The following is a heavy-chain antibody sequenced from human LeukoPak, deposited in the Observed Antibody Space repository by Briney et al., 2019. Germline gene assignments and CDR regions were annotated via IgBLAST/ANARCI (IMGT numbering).Heavy chain of an antibody. V-gene: IGHV3-21*04. CDR1: GFTFNTYG. CDR2: ISTSSSYI. CDR3: AKIGVVPAAIGY. Sequence: GGSLRLSCAASGFTFNTYGMNWGRQAPGRGLEWVSFISTSSSYIYYADSVKGRFTISRDNSKNTLYLQMNSLRADDTAVYYCAKIGVVPAAIGYWGQGILVTVSS. J-gene: IGHJ4*02. D-gene: IGHD2-2*01.